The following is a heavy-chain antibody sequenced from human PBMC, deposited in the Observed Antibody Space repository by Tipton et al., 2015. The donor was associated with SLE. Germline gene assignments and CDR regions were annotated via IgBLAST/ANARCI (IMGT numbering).Heavy chain of an antibody. CDR1: GGSISSGGYY. CDR3: ARTGYSSSWSFDS. V-gene: IGHV4-61*09. J-gene: IGHJ4*02. CDR2: IYTSGST. Sequence: TLSLTCTVSGGSISSGGYYWSWIRQPAGKGLEWIGYIYTSGSTDYNPSLKSRVTISVDTSKSQFSLKLGSVTAADTAVYYCARTGYSSSWSFDSWGQGTLVTVSS. D-gene: IGHD6-13*01.